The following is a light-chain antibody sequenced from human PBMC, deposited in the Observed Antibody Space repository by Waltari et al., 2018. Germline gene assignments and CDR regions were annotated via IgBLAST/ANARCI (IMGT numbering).Light chain of an antibody. V-gene: IGLV1-44*01. CDR3: ATWDDSLGGPV. J-gene: IGLJ3*02. CDR2: SND. CDR1: TPNIGRNH. Sequence: QSVLTQQTSASGTPGQRVTISCSGGTPNIGRNHIQCYQPLPGPAPKLLIHSNDERPSGVPYRFSGSKSGTSASLAISGLQSEDEVDYFCATWDDSLGGPVFGGGTKLTVL.